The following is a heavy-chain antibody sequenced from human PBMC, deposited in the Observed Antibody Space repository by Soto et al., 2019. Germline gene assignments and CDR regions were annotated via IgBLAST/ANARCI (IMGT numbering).Heavy chain of an antibody. CDR2: VSGSGGGT. Sequence: RLSCAASGFTFNTYGMTWVRQAPGKGLEWVSTVSGSGGGTYYADSVKGRFTISRVNSKNTMYLQMSNLRAEDTAVYFCARIGPYCGGDCYPDFDFWGLEQRSPSPQ. D-gene: IGHD2-21*02. CDR3: ARIGPYCGGDCYPDFDF. CDR1: GFTFNTYG. V-gene: IGHV3-23*01. J-gene: IGHJ4*01.